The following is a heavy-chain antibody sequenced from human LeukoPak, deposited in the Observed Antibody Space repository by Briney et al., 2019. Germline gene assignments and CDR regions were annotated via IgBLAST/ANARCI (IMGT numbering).Heavy chain of an antibody. CDR2: IKSKADGGTT. Sequence: GGSLRLSCAASGFFFSDYWMSWVRQAPVKGLEWVGRIKSKADGGTTDYAAPVKGRFTISRDDSKNTLYLQMNSLKTEDTAVYYCTSYCSSTSCYALDYWGQGTLVTVSS. J-gene: IGHJ4*02. CDR1: GFFFSDYW. CDR3: TSYCSSTSCYALDY. D-gene: IGHD2-2*01. V-gene: IGHV3-15*01.